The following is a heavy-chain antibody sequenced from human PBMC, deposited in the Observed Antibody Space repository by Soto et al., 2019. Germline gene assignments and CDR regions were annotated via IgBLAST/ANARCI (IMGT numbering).Heavy chain of an antibody. CDR1: GGSFSGYY. CDR2: INHSGST. D-gene: IGHD5-12*01. Sequence: SETLSLTCAVFGGSFSGYYWSWIRQPPGKGLEWIGEINHSGSTNYNPSLKSRVTISVDTSKNQFSLKLSSVTAADTAVYYCARGGLIVATISLFGGGRPVIFDYWGQGTLATVSS. V-gene: IGHV4-34*01. CDR3: ARGGLIVATISLFGGGRPVIFDY. J-gene: IGHJ4*02.